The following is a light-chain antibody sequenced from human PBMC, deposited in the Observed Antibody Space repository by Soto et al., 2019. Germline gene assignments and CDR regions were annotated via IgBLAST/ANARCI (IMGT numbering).Light chain of an antibody. CDR3: QQSYSTPWT. CDR2: GAS. CDR1: QSISSY. J-gene: IGKJ1*01. Sequence: DIQMTQSPSSLSGSVGDRVTISCRASQSISSYLNWYQQKPGKAPELLIYGASSLQSGVPSRFSGSGFGTDFSLTIDSLQPEDFASYYCQQSYSTPWTFGRGTKVDNK. V-gene: IGKV1-39*01.